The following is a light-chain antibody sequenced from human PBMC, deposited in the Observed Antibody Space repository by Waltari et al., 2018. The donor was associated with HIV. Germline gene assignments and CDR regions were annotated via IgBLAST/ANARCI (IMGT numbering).Light chain of an antibody. V-gene: IGLV1-47*01. CDR3: AAWDDSLSGLWV. Sequence: QSVLTQPPSASGTPGQRVTISCSGSSSNIGSNYVYWYQQLPGTAPKLLIYRNNQLPSGVPDRFSGSKSGTSASLAISGLRSEDEADYYCAAWDDSLSGLWVFGEGTKLTVL. CDR1: SSNIGSNY. J-gene: IGLJ3*02. CDR2: RNN.